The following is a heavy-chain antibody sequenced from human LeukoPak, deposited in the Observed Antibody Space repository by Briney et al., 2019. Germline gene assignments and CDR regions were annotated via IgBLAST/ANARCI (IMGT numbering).Heavy chain of an antibody. CDR2: ISAYNGNT. CDR3: SREIYGRFDY. D-gene: IGHD4-17*01. V-gene: IGHV1-18*01. Sequence: ASVKLSCKASGYTFTNYGISWVRQAPGQGLEWMGWISAYNGNTNYAQKFQGRVTMTTDTSTTTAYMELRSLRSDDTAVYYCSREIYGRFDYWGQGALVTVSS. CDR1: GYTFTNYG. J-gene: IGHJ4*02.